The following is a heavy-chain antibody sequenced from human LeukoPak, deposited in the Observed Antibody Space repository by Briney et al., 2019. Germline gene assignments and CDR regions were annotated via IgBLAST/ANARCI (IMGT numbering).Heavy chain of an antibody. V-gene: IGHV1-69*05. CDR2: IIPIFGTA. Sequence: GSSVKVSCTASGGTFSSYAISWVRQAPGQGLEWMGGIIPIFGTATYAQKLQGRVTMTTDTSTSTAYMELRSLRSDDTAVYYCARDLFAGDYDFWSGYPDGYWGQGTLVTVSS. J-gene: IGHJ4*02. CDR3: ARDLFAGDYDFWSGYPDGY. D-gene: IGHD3-3*01. CDR1: GGTFSSYA.